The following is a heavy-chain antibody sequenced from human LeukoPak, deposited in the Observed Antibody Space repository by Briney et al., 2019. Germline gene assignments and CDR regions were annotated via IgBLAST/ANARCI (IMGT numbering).Heavy chain of an antibody. D-gene: IGHD2-2*01. CDR1: GFTFSSYA. Sequence: GGSLRLSCAASGFTFSSYAMGWVRQAPGKGLEWVSAISGSGGSTYYADSVKGRFTISRDNSKNTLYLQMNSLRAEDTAVYYCAKDSDCSSTSCYVEMDVWGQGTTVTLSS. V-gene: IGHV3-23*01. J-gene: IGHJ6*02. CDR2: ISGSGGST. CDR3: AKDSDCSSTSCYVEMDV.